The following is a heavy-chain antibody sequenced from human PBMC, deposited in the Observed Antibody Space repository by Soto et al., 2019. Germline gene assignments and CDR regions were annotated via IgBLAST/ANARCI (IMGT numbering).Heavy chain of an antibody. CDR3: ARQQADYVRGLSFFDY. CDR1: GDSISSGDYY. V-gene: IGHV4-30-4*08. D-gene: IGHD3-10*02. Sequence: SETLSLICTVSGDSISSGDYYWSWIRQTPGKGLEWIGYIYFSGVTYYSPSLKSRLTISLDTSRTQFSLKLASVTAADTAVYYCARQQADYVRGLSFFDYWSQGTLVTVSS. CDR2: IYFSGVT. J-gene: IGHJ4*02.